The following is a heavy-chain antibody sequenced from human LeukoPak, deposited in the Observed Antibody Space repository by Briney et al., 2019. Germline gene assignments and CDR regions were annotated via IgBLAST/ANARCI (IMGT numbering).Heavy chain of an antibody. Sequence: SETLSLTCTVSGGSISSYYWSWVRQTPGKGLEWIGYISYSGNTNYNPSLKSRVTMSLGTSMTQFSLKRSSVTAADTAIYYCARVGGYSGYAQSWGEGTLVTVSS. D-gene: IGHD5-12*01. CDR2: ISYSGNT. CDR1: GGSISSYY. CDR3: ARVGGYSGYAQS. J-gene: IGHJ4*02. V-gene: IGHV4-59*01.